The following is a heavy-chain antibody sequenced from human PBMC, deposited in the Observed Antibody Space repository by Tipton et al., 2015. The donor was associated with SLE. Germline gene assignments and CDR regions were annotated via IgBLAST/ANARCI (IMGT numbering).Heavy chain of an antibody. J-gene: IGHJ5*02. CDR2: IYHSGST. V-gene: IGHV4-38-2*02. Sequence: TLSLTCAVSGYSISSGYYWGWIRQPPGKGLEWIVSIYHSGSTYYTPSLKSRVTIPVDTSKNQFSLKLSSVTAADTAVYYCARDPLYYYDSSGYYPWGQGTLVSVSS. CDR3: ARDPLYYYDSSGYYP. CDR1: GYSISSGYY. D-gene: IGHD3-22*01.